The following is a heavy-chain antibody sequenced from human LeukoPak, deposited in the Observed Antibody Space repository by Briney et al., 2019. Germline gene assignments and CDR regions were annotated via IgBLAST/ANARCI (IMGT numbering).Heavy chain of an antibody. CDR2: ISGSGGST. V-gene: IGHV3-23*01. CDR1: GFTFSSYA. J-gene: IGHJ4*02. D-gene: IGHD5-18*01. CDR3: AKGGKRGYSYGFQFDY. Sequence: PGGSLRLSCAASGFTFSSYAMSWVRQAPGKGLEWVSAISGSGGSTYYADSVKGRFTISRDNSKNTLYLQMNSLRAEDTAVYYCAKGGKRGYSYGFQFDYWGQGTLVTVSS.